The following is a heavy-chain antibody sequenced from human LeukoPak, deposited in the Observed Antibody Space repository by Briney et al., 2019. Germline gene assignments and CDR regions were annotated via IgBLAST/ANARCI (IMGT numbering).Heavy chain of an antibody. V-gene: IGHV1-69*05. J-gene: IGHJ3*02. Sequence: SVKVSCKASGGTFSSYAISWVRQAPGQGLEWMGGIIPIFGTANYAQKLQGRVTMTTDTSTSTAYMELRSLRSDDTAVYYCARAYSGSYLNAFDIWGQGTMVTVSS. CDR2: IIPIFGTA. CDR1: GGTFSSYA. D-gene: IGHD1-26*01. CDR3: ARAYSGSYLNAFDI.